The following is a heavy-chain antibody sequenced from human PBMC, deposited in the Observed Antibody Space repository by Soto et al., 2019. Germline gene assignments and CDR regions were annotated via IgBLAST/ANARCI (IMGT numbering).Heavy chain of an antibody. V-gene: IGHV2-5*01. Sequence: QITLKESGPTLVNPTQTLTLSCTFSGFSLTTSGEGVGWLSQSPGKALEWLALLYGNGDKRYRPSLTSRLTISKDTSRSQVVLTMTNIDPVDTATYYCALLRPSYFYGSGNYFYFDYWGQGTLVIVSS. CDR2: LYGNGDK. CDR1: GFSLTTSGEG. CDR3: ALLRPSYFYGSGNYFYFDY. D-gene: IGHD3-10*01. J-gene: IGHJ4*02.